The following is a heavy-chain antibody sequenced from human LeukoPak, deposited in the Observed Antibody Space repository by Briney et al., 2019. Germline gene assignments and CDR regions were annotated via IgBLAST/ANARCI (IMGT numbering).Heavy chain of an antibody. V-gene: IGHV1-69*05. J-gene: IGHJ4*02. CDR1: GGTFSSYA. CDR3: ARDLLYIMEDYYDSSGTLDY. CDR2: IIPIFGTA. D-gene: IGHD3-22*01. Sequence: VRVSCKASGGTFSSYAISWVRQAPEQGLEWMGGIIPIFGTANYAQKFQGRVTITTDEPTSTAYMELSSLRSEDTAVYYCARDLLYIMEDYYDSSGTLDYWGQGTLVTVSS.